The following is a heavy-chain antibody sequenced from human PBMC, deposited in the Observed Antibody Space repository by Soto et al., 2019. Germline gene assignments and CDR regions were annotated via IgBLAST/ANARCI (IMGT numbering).Heavy chain of an antibody. J-gene: IGHJ5*02. Sequence: QLQLQESGSGLVKPSQTLSLTCAVSGGSIISASHSWTWIRQPPGEGLEWIGYISHTGSTYYNPSLKSRVTMSVDRSKNQLSLNLDSVTAADTAVYYCAREVFSAGSSNWFDPWGQGTLVTVSS. V-gene: IGHV4-30-2*01. CDR3: AREVFSAGSSNWFDP. D-gene: IGHD2-15*01. CDR2: ISHTGST. CDR1: GGSIISASHS.